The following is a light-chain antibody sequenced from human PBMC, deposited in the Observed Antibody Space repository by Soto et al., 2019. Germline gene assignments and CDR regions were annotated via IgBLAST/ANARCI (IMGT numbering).Light chain of an antibody. V-gene: IGLV1-44*01. CDR1: NFNIGSHT. J-gene: IGLJ3*02. Sequence: QSVLTQPPSASGTPGQRVTISCSGSNFNIGSHTVNWYQQLPGTAPKLLMHNNNQRPSGVPDRFSGSKSGTSASLAISGLHSEEEADYSCSVWDDSLKGWVFGGGTKVTVL. CDR2: NNN. CDR3: SVWDDSLKGWV.